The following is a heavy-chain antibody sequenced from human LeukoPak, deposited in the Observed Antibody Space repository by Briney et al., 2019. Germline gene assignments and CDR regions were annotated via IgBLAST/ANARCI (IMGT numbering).Heavy chain of an antibody. Sequence: SETLSLTCAVYGGSFSGYYWSWIRQPPGKGLEWIGYIYYSGSTYYNPSLKSRVTISVDTSKNQFSLKLSSVTAADTAVYYCARVAYYYDSSGYSPVDYWGQGTLVTVSS. D-gene: IGHD3-22*01. CDR3: ARVAYYYDSSGYSPVDY. J-gene: IGHJ4*02. CDR2: IYYSGST. V-gene: IGHV4-30-4*08. CDR1: GGSFSGYY.